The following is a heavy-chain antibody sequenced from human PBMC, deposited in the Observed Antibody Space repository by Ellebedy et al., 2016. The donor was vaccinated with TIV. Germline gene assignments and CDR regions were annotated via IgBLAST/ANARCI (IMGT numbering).Heavy chain of an antibody. CDR2: IGPGASYT. D-gene: IGHD4-11*01. CDR3: ARLSVTAFRSNWFDP. Sequence: ESLKISCQGSGYRFTSYWISWVRQMSGKGLEWKGRIGPGASYTAYSPSVQGHVTVSVDKSINTAYLQLNSLKASDTAMYYCARLSVTAFRSNWFDPWGQGTLVTVSS. J-gene: IGHJ5*02. CDR1: GYRFTSYW. V-gene: IGHV5-10-1*01.